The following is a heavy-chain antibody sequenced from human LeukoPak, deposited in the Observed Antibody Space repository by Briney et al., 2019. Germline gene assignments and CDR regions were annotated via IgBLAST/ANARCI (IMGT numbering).Heavy chain of an antibody. V-gene: IGHV3-23*01. D-gene: IGHD5-12*01. J-gene: IGHJ4*02. CDR2: ISGRTGGT. CDR3: AKCGNSGCHLIDY. CDR1: GFTFNTNA. Sequence: GGSLRLSCAASGFTFNTNAMSWVRQDPGKGLEWGSAISGRTGGTYYADSVKGRLTISRDNSKSTLYLQMDSLRAEDTAVYYCAKCGNSGCHLIDYWGQGTLVTVSS.